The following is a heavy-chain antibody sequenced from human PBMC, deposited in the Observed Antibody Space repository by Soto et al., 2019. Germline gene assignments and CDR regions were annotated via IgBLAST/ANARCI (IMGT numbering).Heavy chain of an antibody. CDR3: AKYAYDSSGYRAFDI. V-gene: IGHV3-23*01. CDR2: LGGSGGST. D-gene: IGHD3-22*01. J-gene: IGHJ3*02. CDR1: GYTFSSYA. Sequence: PGGSLRLSCPASGYTFSSYAMSWVRQAPGKGLEWVSALGGSGGSTYYADSVKGRFTISRDNSKNTLYLQMDSLRAEDTAVYYCAKYAYDSSGYRAFDIWGQGTMVTVSS.